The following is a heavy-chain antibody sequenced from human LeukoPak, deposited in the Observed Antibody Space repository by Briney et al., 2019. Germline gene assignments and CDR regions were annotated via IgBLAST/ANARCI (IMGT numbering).Heavy chain of an antibody. CDR2: MNPSGGST. V-gene: IGHV1-46*01. CDR1: RYTFINYY. CDR3: ARDEGMDWFDP. D-gene: IGHD3-10*01. Sequence: ASVKVSCKASRYTFINYYIHWVRQAPGQGLEWMGIMNPSGGSTIYAQKLQGRVTMTRDTSTSTAYMELSSLRSEDTAVYYCARDEGMDWFDPWGQGTLVTVSS. J-gene: IGHJ5*02.